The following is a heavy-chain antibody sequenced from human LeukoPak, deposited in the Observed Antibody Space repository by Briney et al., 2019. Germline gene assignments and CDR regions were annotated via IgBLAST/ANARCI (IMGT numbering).Heavy chain of an antibody. Sequence: SETLPLTCPVSGCSLSSYFWSWLRQPAWKGLEGIGRIYTSGSTNYNPSLKSRVTMSVDTSKNQCSLKLSSVTAGDPAVYYCARDLVGATDYWGQGTLVTVSS. CDR2: IYTSGST. D-gene: IGHD1-26*01. CDR3: ARDLVGATDY. J-gene: IGHJ4*02. V-gene: IGHV4-4*07. CDR1: GCSLSSYF.